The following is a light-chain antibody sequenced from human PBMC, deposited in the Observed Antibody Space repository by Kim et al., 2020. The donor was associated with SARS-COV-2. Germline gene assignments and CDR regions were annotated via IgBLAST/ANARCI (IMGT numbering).Light chain of an antibody. CDR1: QSVSRDC. CDR3: QQYGSSPLT. CDR2: GAS. J-gene: IGKJ4*01. V-gene: IGKV3-20*01. Sequence: EIVLTQSPGTLSLSPGEGATLSCRASQSVSRDCLAWYQQKPGQTPRLFIYGASNRATGISVRFSGSGSGTDFTLTISRLEPEDSAVYYCQQYGSSPLTFGGGTKVDIK.